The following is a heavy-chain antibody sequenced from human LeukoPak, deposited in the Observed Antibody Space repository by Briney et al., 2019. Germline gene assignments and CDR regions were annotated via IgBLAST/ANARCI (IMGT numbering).Heavy chain of an antibody. Sequence: ASVKVSCKVSGYTLTELSMHWVRQAPGKGLEWMGGFDPEDGETIYAQKFQGRVTMTEDTSTDTAYMELSSLRSEDTAVYYCATSGCSSTSCYRGAEDYWGQGTLVTVSS. CDR2: FDPEDGET. D-gene: IGHD2-2*01. V-gene: IGHV1-24*01. CDR1: GYTLTELS. CDR3: ATSGCSSTSCYRGAEDY. J-gene: IGHJ4*02.